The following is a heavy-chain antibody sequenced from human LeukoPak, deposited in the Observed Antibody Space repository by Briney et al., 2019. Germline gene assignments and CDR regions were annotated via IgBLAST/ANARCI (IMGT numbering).Heavy chain of an antibody. CDR3: ATNLGYCTSSTCQVSY. J-gene: IGHJ4*02. Sequence: GGSLRLSCAASGFTFSSYSMNWVRQAPGQGLEWVSHISSSSNTIYYADSVKGRFTVSRDNAKNSLYLQMNSLRAEDMAVYYCATNLGYCTSSTCQVSYWGQGTLVTVSS. V-gene: IGHV3-48*01. CDR2: ISSSSNTI. D-gene: IGHD2-2*01. CDR1: GFTFSSYS.